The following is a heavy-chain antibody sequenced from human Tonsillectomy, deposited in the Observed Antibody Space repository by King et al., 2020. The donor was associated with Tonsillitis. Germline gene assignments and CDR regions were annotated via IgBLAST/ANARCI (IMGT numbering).Heavy chain of an antibody. D-gene: IGHD3-9*01. V-gene: IGHV1-2*04. CDR1: GYTFTGYY. J-gene: IGHJ4*02. Sequence: VQLVESGAEVKKPGASVKVSCKASGYTFTGYYMHWVRQAPGQGLEWMGWSNPNSGGTNYAQKFQGWVTMTRDTSISTAYMELSRLRSDDTAVYYCARWGYYDTLYYFDYWGQGTLVTVSS. CDR3: ARWGYYDTLYYFDY. CDR2: SNPNSGGT.